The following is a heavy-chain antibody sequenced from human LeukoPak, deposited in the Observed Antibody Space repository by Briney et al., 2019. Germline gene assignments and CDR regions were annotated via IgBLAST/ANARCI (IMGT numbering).Heavy chain of an antibody. D-gene: IGHD3-9*01. V-gene: IGHV3-15*01. CDR2: IKSKTDGGTT. J-gene: IGHJ4*02. CDR3: TATEYYDILTGHGGDFDY. Sequence: GGSLRLSCAASGFTFSNAWMSWVRQAPGKGLEWVGRIKSKTDGGTTDYAAPVKGRFTISRDDSKNTLYLQMNSLTTEDTAVYYCTATEYYDILTGHGGDFDYWGQGTLVTVSS. CDR1: GFTFSNAW.